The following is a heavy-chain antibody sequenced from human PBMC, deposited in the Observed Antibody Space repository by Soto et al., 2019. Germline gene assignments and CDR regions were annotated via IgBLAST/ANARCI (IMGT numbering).Heavy chain of an antibody. Sequence: SETLSLTCAVYGGSFSGYYWSWIRQPPGKGLEWIGEINHSGRTNYNPSLKSRVTISVDTSKNQFSLKLSSVTAADTAVYYYARGQIFGVVITAFDIWGQGTMVTVSS. D-gene: IGHD3-3*01. CDR3: ARGQIFGVVITAFDI. CDR2: INHSGRT. CDR1: GGSFSGYY. V-gene: IGHV4-34*01. J-gene: IGHJ3*02.